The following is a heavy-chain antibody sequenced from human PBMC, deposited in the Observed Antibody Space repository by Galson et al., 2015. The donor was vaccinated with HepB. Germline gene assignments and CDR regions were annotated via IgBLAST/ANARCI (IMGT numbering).Heavy chain of an antibody. V-gene: IGHV1-69*01. CDR1: GGTFSNHV. CDR3: ARGNYGMDV. CDR2: IIPMFGEP. Sequence: CKASGGTFSNHVINWVRQAPGQGLEWMGGIIPMFGEPRHAQKFQDRITLSADASTSTAYMEVTSLQSADTAVYYCARGNYGMDVWGQGITVIVSS. J-gene: IGHJ6*02.